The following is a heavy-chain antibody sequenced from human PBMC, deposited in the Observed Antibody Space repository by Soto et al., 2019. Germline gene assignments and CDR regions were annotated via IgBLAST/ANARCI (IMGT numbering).Heavy chain of an antibody. CDR1: GFTFSSYW. CDR2: IHNDGSTT. CDR3: ARDNWNSY. D-gene: IGHD1-7*01. J-gene: IGHJ4*01. V-gene: IGHV3-74*01. Sequence: EVQLVESGGGIVQPGGSVRLSCAASGFTFSSYWMHWVRQAPGKGLMWVSRIHNDGSTTRYADSVKGRFTISRDNAKNTLYLQMSSLRVEDTAVYYCARDNWNSYWGQGTLVTVSS.